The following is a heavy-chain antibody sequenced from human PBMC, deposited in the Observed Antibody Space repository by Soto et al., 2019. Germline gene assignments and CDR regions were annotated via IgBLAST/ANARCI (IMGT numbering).Heavy chain of an antibody. Sequence: ASVKVSCKASGYTFTSYDMHWVRQAPGQGLEWMGWITAYNGNTKYAQKLQGRVTMTTDTSTSTAYMELRSLRSDDTAVYYCAREGPNHRLSWGQGTLVTVSS. D-gene: IGHD3-16*02. CDR1: GYTFTSYD. CDR2: ITAYNGNT. V-gene: IGHV1-18*01. CDR3: AREGPNHRLS. J-gene: IGHJ5*02.